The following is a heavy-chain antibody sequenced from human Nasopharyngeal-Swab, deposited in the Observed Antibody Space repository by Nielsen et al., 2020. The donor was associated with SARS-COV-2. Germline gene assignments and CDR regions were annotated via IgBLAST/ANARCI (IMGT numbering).Heavy chain of an antibody. V-gene: IGHV5-51*01. J-gene: IGHJ4*02. CDR2: IYPGDSDT. D-gene: IGHD2-15*01. Sequence: GSLRLSCKVSGYSFTNYWIGWVRQMPGKGLEWMGIIYPGDSDTRYSPSFQGQVTISADKSISTTHLQWSSLQASDTAMYFCTRLGHCSGGSCYALGPDYWGQGTQVTVSS. CDR1: GYSFTNYW. CDR3: TRLGHCSGGSCYALGPDY.